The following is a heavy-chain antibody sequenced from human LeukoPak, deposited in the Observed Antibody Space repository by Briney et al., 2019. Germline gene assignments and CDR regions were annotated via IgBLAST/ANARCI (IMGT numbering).Heavy chain of an antibody. CDR2: IYHSGST. CDR3: ARKHDILTGYYNNWFDP. V-gene: IGHV4-38-2*02. J-gene: IGHJ5*02. D-gene: IGHD3-9*01. CDR1: GYSISSGYY. Sequence: SETLSLTCTVSGYSISSGYYWGWIRQPPGKGLEWIGSIYHSGSTYYNPSLKSRVTISVDTSKNQFSLKLSSVTAADTAVYYCARKHDILTGYYNNWFDPWGQGTLVTVSS.